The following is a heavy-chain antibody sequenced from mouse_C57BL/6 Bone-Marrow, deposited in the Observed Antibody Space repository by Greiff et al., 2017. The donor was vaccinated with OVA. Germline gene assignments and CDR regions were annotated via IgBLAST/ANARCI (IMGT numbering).Heavy chain of an antibody. CDR1: GYAFTNYL. J-gene: IGHJ3*01. Sequence: QVQLQQSGAELVRPGTSVKVSCKASGYAFTNYLIEWVKQRPGQGLEWIGVINPGSGGTNYNEKFKGKATLTADKSSSTAYMQLSSLTSEDSAVYFCARGDYYSNYDWGQGTLVTVSA. V-gene: IGHV1-54*01. CDR2: INPGSGGT. D-gene: IGHD2-5*01. CDR3: ARGDYYSNYD.